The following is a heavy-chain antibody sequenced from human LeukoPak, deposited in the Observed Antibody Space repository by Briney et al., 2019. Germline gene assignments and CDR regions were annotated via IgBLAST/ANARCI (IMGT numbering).Heavy chain of an antibody. CDR1: GYTFTSYY. D-gene: IGHD6-19*01. V-gene: IGHV1-46*01. Sequence: ASVKVSCKASGYTFTSYYMHWVRQAPGQGLEWMGIINPSGGSTSYAQKFQGRVTMTRDTSTSTVYMELSSLRSEDTAVYCCARTAVAGNFDYWGQGTLVTVSS. CDR2: INPSGGST. CDR3: ARTAVAGNFDY. J-gene: IGHJ4*02.